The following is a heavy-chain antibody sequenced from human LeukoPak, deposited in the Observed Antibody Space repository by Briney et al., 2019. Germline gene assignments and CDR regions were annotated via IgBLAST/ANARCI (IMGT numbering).Heavy chain of an antibody. V-gene: IGHV3-30*02. D-gene: IGHD1-26*01. CDR3: ATGTGGSYYNWFDP. J-gene: IGHJ5*02. CDR2: IRYDGSNK. CDR1: GFTFSSYG. Sequence: GGSLRLSCAASGFTFSSYGMHWVRQATGKGLEWVAFIRYDGSNKYYADSVKGRFTISRDNSKNTLYLQMNSLRAEDTAVYYCATGTGGSYYNWFDPWGQGTLVTVSS.